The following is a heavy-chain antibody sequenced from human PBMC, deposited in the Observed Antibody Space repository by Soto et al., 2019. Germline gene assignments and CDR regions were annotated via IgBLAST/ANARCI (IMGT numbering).Heavy chain of an antibody. D-gene: IGHD3-16*01. CDR1: GLTFSSLA. J-gene: IGHJ6*02. CDR3: AKYMYGHSYYGMVI. V-gene: IGHV3-23*01. Sequence: GGSLRLSCAGSGLTFSSLAMTWVRQAPGKGLEWVAVISSNGGSTDYADSVKGRFTISRDNAKNTLFLHMNSLRADDSAEYYCAKYMYGHSYYGMVIWGQGTTVTVSS. CDR2: ISSNGGST.